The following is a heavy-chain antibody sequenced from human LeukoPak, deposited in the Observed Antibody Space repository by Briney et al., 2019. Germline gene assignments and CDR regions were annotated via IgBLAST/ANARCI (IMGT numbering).Heavy chain of an antibody. Sequence: ASVKVSCKASGYTFTGYYMHWVRQAPGQGLEWMGWINPNSGGTNYAQKFQGRVTMTRDTSISAVYMELSRVRSDDTAVYYCAREYSRYSGTYYDYWGQGTLVTVSS. CDR2: INPNSGGT. CDR3: AREYSRYSGTYYDY. D-gene: IGHD1-26*01. J-gene: IGHJ4*02. V-gene: IGHV1-2*02. CDR1: GYTFTGYY.